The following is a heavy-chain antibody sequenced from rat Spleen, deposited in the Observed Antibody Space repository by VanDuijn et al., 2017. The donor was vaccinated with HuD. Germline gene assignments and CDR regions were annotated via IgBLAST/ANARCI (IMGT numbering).Heavy chain of an antibody. V-gene: IGHV5-25*01. Sequence: EVQLVESGGGLVQPGRSLKLSCAASGFIFSNYYMAWVRQAPTKGLEWVAYISAGGGDTYYRYSVKGRFTISRDNANSILYLQMDSLRSEDTATYYCVRSVFDYWGHGVMVTVSS. J-gene: IGHJ2*01. CDR3: VRSVFDY. CDR1: GFIFSNYY. CDR2: ISAGGGDT.